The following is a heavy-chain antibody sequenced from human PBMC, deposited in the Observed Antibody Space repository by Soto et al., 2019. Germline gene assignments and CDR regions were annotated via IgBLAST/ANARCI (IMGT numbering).Heavy chain of an antibody. V-gene: IGHV3-23*04. J-gene: IGHJ4*02. Sequence: EVQLVETGGGLLQPGGSLRLSCAASGFTVSSNYMSWVRQAPGKGLEWVSAISGSGGSTYYADSVKGRFTISRDNSKNTLYLQMNSLRAEDTAVYYCAKLLERNDYWGQGTLVTVSS. CDR2: ISGSGGST. D-gene: IGHD1-1*01. CDR1: GFTVSSNY. CDR3: AKLLERNDY.